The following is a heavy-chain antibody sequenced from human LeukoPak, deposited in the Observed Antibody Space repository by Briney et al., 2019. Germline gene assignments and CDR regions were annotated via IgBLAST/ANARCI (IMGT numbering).Heavy chain of an antibody. CDR1: GFTFSSYA. Sequence: GRSLRLSCAASGFTFSSYAMHWVRQAPGKGLEWVALISYDGRRKDYADSVRGRFTISRDNAKNSLYLQMNSLRDEDTAVYYCARGGGRYCSGGSCYFGPDYWGQGTLVTVSS. CDR3: ARGGGRYCSGGSCYFGPDY. D-gene: IGHD2-15*01. J-gene: IGHJ4*02. V-gene: IGHV3-30*04. CDR2: ISYDGRRK.